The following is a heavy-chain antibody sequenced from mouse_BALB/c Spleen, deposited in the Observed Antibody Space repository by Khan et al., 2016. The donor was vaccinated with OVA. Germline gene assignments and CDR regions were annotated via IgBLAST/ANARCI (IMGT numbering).Heavy chain of an antibody. V-gene: IGHV1-7*01. CDR3: ARYGNYEVAMDY. CDR1: GYTFTSYW. CDR2: INPSTGYT. Sequence: QVQLQQSGAELAKPGASVKMSCKASGYTFTSYWMHWVKQRPGQGLEWIGYINPSTGYTEYNQKFKDKATLTADKSSSTAYMQLSSLTSEDSAVYYCARYGNYEVAMDYWGQGTSVTVSS. D-gene: IGHD2-1*01. J-gene: IGHJ4*01.